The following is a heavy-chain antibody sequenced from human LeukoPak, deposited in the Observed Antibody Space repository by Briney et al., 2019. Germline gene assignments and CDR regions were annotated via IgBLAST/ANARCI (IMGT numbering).Heavy chain of an antibody. CDR1: GGTFSSYA. CDR2: IIPIFGTA. D-gene: IGHD1-26*01. V-gene: IGHV1-69*01. CDR3: ARVVSGSYYHDLYYYYYGMDV. J-gene: IGHJ6*02. Sequence: SVKVSCKASGGTFSSYAISWVRQAPGQGLEWMGGIIPIFGTANYAQKFQGRVTITADESTSTAYMELSSLRSEDTAVCYCARVVSGSYYHDLYYYYYGMDVWGQGTTVTVSS.